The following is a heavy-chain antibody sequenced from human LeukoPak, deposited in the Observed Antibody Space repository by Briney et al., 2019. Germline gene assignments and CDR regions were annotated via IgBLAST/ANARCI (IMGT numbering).Heavy chain of an antibody. J-gene: IGHJ4*02. D-gene: IGHD5-12*01. CDR3: AREQSGYDSFDY. V-gene: IGHV3-30-3*01. CDR1: GFTFSSYA. Sequence: GGSLRLSCAASGFTFSSYAMHWVRQAPGKGLEWVAVISYDGSNKYYADSVKGRFTISRDNSKNTLYLQMNSLRAEDTAVYHCAREQSGYDSFDYWGQGTLVTVSS. CDR2: ISYDGSNK.